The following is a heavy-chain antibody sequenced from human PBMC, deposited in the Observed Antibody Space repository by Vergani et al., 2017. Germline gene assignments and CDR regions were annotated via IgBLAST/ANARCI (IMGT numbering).Heavy chain of an antibody. V-gene: IGHV3-23*01. Sequence: EVQLLESGGGLVQPGGSLRLSCAASGFTFSSYAMSWVRQAPGTGLEWVSAICGSGGSTYYADSVKGRFTIARDNSKNTLYLQMNSLRAEDTAVYYCAKDRSITMISPRGYDYGMDVWGQGTTVTVSS. CDR1: GFTFSSYA. D-gene: IGHD3-22*01. CDR3: AKDRSITMISPRGYDYGMDV. J-gene: IGHJ6*02. CDR2: ICGSGGST.